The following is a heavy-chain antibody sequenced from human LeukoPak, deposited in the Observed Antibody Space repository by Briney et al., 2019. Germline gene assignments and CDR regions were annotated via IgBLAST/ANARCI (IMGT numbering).Heavy chain of an antibody. V-gene: IGHV1-46*01. CDR2: INPSGDNT. CDR3: ARGPHRRTYDRDNWFDP. D-gene: IGHD3-3*01. CDR1: GYTFTSYG. J-gene: IGHJ5*02. Sequence: ASVKVSWKASGYTFTSYGISWVRQAPGQGLEWMGIINPSGDNTNYAQKFQGRVTMTRDMSTTTVYMELSSLRSEDTAVYYCARGPHRRTYDRDNWFDPWGQGTLVTVSS.